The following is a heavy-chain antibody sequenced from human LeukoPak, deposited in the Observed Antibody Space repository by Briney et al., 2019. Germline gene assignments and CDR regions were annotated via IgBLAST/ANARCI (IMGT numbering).Heavy chain of an antibody. CDR1: GGSISSSSAY. D-gene: IGHD5-18*01. CDR3: ASSSAMVTHSFDY. Sequence: SETLSLTCTVSGGSISSSSAYWGWIRQPPGKGLEWIGSIYYSKNTYYNPSLKSRVTMSVDTSKNQFFLRLSSVTAADTAVYYCASSSAMVTHSFDYWGQGTLVTVSS. V-gene: IGHV4-39*07. CDR2: IYYSKNT. J-gene: IGHJ4*02.